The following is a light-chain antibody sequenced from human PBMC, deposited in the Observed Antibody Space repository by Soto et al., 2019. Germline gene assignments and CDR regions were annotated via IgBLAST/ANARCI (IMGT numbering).Light chain of an antibody. J-gene: IGLJ1*01. CDR3: QSYDSSLFGYV. V-gene: IGLV1-40*01. CDR1: SSNIGAGYD. CDR2: GNS. Sequence: SVLTQPPSVSGAPGQRVTISFTGSSSNIGAGYDVHWYQQLPGTAPKLLIYGNSNRPSGVPDRFSGSKSGTSASLAITGLQAEDVAYYYCQSYDSSLFGYVCGTGT.